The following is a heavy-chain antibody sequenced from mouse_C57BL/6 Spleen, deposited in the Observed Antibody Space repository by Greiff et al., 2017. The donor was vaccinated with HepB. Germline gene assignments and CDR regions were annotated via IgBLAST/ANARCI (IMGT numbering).Heavy chain of an antibody. Sequence: QVQLQQPGAELVRPGSSVKLSCKASGYTFTSYWMHWVKQRPIQGLEWIGNIDPSDSETNYNQKFKDKATLTVDKSSSTAYMQLSSLTSEDSAVYYCARGAGGKGTFDYWGQGTLVTVSA. CDR1: GYTFTSYW. CDR3: ARGAGGKGTFDY. D-gene: IGHD1-1*02. CDR2: IDPSDSET. J-gene: IGHJ3*01. V-gene: IGHV1-52*01.